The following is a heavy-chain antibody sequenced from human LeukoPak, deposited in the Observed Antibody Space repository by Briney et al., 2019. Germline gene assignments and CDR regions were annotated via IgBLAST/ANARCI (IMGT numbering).Heavy chain of an antibody. J-gene: IGHJ3*02. CDR1: GGTFSSYA. V-gene: IGHV1-69*04. CDR2: IIPILGIA. D-gene: IGHD3-10*01. CDR3: AREFYSLTFSGISGGAFDI. Sequence: GASVKLSCKASGGTFSSYAISWVRQAPGQGLEWMGRIIPILGIANYAQKFQGRVTITADKSTSTAYMELSSLRSEDTAVYYCAREFYSLTFSGISGGAFDIWGQGTMVTVSS.